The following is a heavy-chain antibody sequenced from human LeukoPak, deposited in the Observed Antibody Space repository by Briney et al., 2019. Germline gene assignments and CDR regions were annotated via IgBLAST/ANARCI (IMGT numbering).Heavy chain of an antibody. J-gene: IGHJ4*02. CDR2: IKSKTDGGTT. V-gene: IGHV3-15*01. Sequence: GGSLRLSCAASGFAFSNAWMNWVRQAPGKGLEWVGRIKSKTDGGTTDYAASVKGRFTISRDDSKNTLYLQMNSLKTEDTAVYYCTTDCCRRPNVLRFLEWLLPGYWGQGTLVTVSS. CDR1: GFAFSNAW. CDR3: TTDCCRRPNVLRFLEWLLPGY. D-gene: IGHD3-3*01.